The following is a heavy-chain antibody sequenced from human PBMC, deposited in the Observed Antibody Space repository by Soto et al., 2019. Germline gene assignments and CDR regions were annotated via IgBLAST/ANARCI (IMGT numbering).Heavy chain of an antibody. D-gene: IGHD5-12*01. CDR3: ARHRSGAYDVDY. J-gene: IGHJ4*02. V-gene: IGHV4-34*01. CDR2: INHGGVT. Sequence: QVQLQQWGAGLLKPSETLSLTCAVSGESFSGYWSWIRQPPGKGLEWIGEINHGGVTVYNPSLKSRVSISVDTYNAQLSLRLNSVTAADTDVYYCARHRSGAYDVDYWGQGTLVTVSS. CDR1: GESFSGY.